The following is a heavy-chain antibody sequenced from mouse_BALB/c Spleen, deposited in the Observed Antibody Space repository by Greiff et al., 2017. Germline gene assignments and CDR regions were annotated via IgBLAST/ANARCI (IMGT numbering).Heavy chain of an antibody. CDR3: ARDRRSYYAMDY. D-gene: IGHD2-14*01. CDR2: INSNGGST. V-gene: IGHV5-6-3*01. Sequence: EVQVVESGGGLVQPGGSLKLSCAASGFTFSSYGMSWVRQTPDKRLELVATINSNGGSTYYPDSVKGRFTISRDNAKNTLYLQMSSLKSEDTAMYYCARDRRSYYAMDYWGQGTSVTVSS. CDR1: GFTFSSYG. J-gene: IGHJ4*01.